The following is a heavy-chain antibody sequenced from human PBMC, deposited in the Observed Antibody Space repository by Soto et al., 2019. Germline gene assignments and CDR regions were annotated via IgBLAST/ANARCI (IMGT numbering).Heavy chain of an antibody. CDR2: INHSGST. CDR1: GGSFSGYS. D-gene: IGHD4-17*01. Sequence: SETLSLTRAVYGGSFSGYSWSCIRKPPGKGLEWIGEINHSGSTNYNPSLKSRVTISVDTSKNQFSLKLSSVTAADTAVYYCARARDHYDYYYYYYMDVWGKGTTVT. CDR3: ARARDHYDYYYYYYMDV. V-gene: IGHV4-34*01. J-gene: IGHJ6*03.